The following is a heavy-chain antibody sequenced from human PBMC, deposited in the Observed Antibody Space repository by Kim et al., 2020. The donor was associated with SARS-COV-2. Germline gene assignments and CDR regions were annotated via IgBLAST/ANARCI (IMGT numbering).Heavy chain of an antibody. CDR3: ARDDSNYPNFDY. CDR1: GYSFTDYY. V-gene: IGHV1-2*02. Sequence: ASVKVSCRASGYSFTDYYIYWVRQAPGQGLEWVRWINPDRDTTNYAQKLQGRITLTSRTSANTAYMELTGLRSDDTAVYYCARDDSNYPNFDYWGQGTLVTVSS. CDR2: INPDRDTT. J-gene: IGHJ4*02. D-gene: IGHD4-4*01.